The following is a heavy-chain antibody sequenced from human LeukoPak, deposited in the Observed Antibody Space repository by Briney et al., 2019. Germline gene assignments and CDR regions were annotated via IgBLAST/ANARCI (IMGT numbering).Heavy chain of an antibody. V-gene: IGHV3-23*01. CDR2: ISGRGGST. CDR1: GFTFSSYA. Sequence: GGSLRLSCAASGFTFSSYAMTWVRKAPGKGLEWISGISGRGGSTYYADSVKGRFTISRDNSKNTLYLQMNNLRAEDTAVYYCAKDGQIVVLPAAMGYCFDFWGQGTLVTVSS. J-gene: IGHJ4*02. CDR3: AKDGQIVVLPAAMGYCFDF. D-gene: IGHD2-2*01.